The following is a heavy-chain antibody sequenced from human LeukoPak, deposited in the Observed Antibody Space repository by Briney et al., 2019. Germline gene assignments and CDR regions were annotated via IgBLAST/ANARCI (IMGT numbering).Heavy chain of an antibody. CDR1: GFTFSRYA. D-gene: IGHD6-13*01. Sequence: PGGSLRLSCAASGFTFSRYAMHWVRQAPGKGLEWVAVIWYDGSNKYYADSVKGRFTISRDNSKNTLYLQMNSLRPEDTAVYYCARDPGYYSSSWYGYYWGQGTLVTVSS. CDR3: ARDPGYYSSSWYGYY. J-gene: IGHJ4*02. V-gene: IGHV3-30*04. CDR2: IWYDGSNK.